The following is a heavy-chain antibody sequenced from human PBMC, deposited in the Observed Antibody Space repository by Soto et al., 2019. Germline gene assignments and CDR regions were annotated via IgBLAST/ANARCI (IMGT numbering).Heavy chain of an antibody. CDR3: AKGDWADY. D-gene: IGHD3-9*01. CDR2: IGAHDDGYT. J-gene: IGHJ4*02. Sequence: GGSLRLSCAASGCNFNNYAMSWVRQGPGKGLEWVSYIGAHDDGYTHYADSVKGRFTVSRDNSKNTLHLQMNSLRADDTAIYYCAKGDWADYWGPGALVTVSS. V-gene: IGHV3-23*01. CDR1: GCNFNNYA.